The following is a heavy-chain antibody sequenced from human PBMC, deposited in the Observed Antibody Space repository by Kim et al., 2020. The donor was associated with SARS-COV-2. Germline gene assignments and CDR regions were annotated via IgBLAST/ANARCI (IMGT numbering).Heavy chain of an antibody. D-gene: IGHD6-13*01. V-gene: IGHV3-23*03. CDR3: AKSESSSWFDWYFDL. Sequence: DSVKGRFTISRDNAKNTLYLQMNSLRAEDTAVYYCAKSESSSWFDWYFDLWGRGTLVTVSS. J-gene: IGHJ2*01.